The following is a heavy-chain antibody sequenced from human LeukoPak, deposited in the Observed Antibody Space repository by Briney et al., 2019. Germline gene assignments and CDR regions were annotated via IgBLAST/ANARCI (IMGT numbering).Heavy chain of an antibody. CDR1: GGSISSYY. D-gene: IGHD3-10*01. J-gene: IGHJ3*02. CDR3: ARANYYGDAFDI. V-gene: IGHV4-59*01. Sequence: SETLSLTCTVSGGSISSYYWSWIRQPPGKGLEWIGYIYYSGSTNYNPSLKSRVTISVDTSKNQFSLKLSSVTAADTAVYYCARANYYGDAFDIWGQGTMVTVSS. CDR2: IYYSGST.